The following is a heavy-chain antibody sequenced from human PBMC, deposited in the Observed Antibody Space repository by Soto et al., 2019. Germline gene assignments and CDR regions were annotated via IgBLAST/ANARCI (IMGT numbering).Heavy chain of an antibody. J-gene: IGHJ4*02. D-gene: IGHD6-13*01. CDR2: IIPVFGTA. V-gene: IGHV1-69*01. CDR1: GGTFNNYA. Sequence: VQLVQSGAEVKKPGSSVRVSCKTSGGTFNNYAISWVRQAPGQGLEWMGGIIPVFGTAEYAQKFQGRVTITADESTSTAYMQLSSLRSEDTAIYYCSSIPIATAAQVDFWGQGTLVTVTS. CDR3: SSIPIATAAQVDF.